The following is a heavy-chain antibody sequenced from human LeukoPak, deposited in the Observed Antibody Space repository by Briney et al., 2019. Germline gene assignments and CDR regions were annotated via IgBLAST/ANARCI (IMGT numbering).Heavy chain of an antibody. V-gene: IGHV1-8*01. CDR3: ARAGHGRKKYDYVWGSYRYAH. Sequence: GASVKVSCKASGYTFTSYDINWVRQATGQGLEWMGWMNPNSGNTGYAQKFQGRATMTRNTSISTAYMELSSLRSEDTAVYYCARAGHGRKKYDYVWGSYRYAHWGQGTLVTVSS. J-gene: IGHJ4*02. D-gene: IGHD3-16*02. CDR2: MNPNSGNT. CDR1: GYTFTSYD.